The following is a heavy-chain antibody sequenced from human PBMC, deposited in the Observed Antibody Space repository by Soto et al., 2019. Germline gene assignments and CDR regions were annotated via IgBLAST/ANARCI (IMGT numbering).Heavy chain of an antibody. CDR1: GGSLSNYN. J-gene: IGHJ3*02. Sequence: QVQLQESGPGLVRPSETLSLTCTVSGGSLSNYNWNWVRQSAGKGLEWIGRIYSNGKAYYNPSLKSRVTMSLDTLNNRVSVRRSSVTAADTAKYYCARERTYQLSGDDTLDIWGLGTMVTVSS. D-gene: IGHD2-2*01. CDR2: IYSNGKA. V-gene: IGHV4-4*07. CDR3: ARERTYQLSGDDTLDI.